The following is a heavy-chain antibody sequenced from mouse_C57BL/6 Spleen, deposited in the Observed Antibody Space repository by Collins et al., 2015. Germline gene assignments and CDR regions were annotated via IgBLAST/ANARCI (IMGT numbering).Heavy chain of an antibody. Sequence: QVQLQQPGAELVRPGTSVKLSCKASGYTFTSYWMHWVKQRPGQGLEWIGVIDPSDSYTNYNQKFKGKATLTVDTSSSTAYMQLSSLTSEDSAVYYCVGGLRGAWFAYWGQGTLVTVSA. CDR2: IDPSDSYT. V-gene: IGHV1-59*01. D-gene: IGHD2-4*01. CDR3: VGGLRGAWFAY. J-gene: IGHJ3*01. CDR1: GYTFTSYW.